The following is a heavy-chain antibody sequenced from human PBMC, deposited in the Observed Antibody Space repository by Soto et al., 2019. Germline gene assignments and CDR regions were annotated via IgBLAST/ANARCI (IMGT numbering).Heavy chain of an antibody. V-gene: IGHV3-21*01. Sequence: EALLVESGGGLVKPGGSLRLSCVASGFTFTNYDMNWVRQAPGKGLEWVSSIGSTGNNIYYADSVKGRFTISKDHAKNSLYLQMNSVRAEDTAVYCCAGYCSSPTCYREDYWGQGNLVTVSS. CDR1: GFTFTNYD. CDR2: IGSTGNNI. J-gene: IGHJ4*02. CDR3: AGYCSSPTCYREDY. D-gene: IGHD2-2*01.